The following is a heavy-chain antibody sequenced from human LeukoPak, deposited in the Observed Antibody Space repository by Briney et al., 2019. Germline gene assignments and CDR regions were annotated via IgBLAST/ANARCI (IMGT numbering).Heavy chain of an antibody. CDR1: GNSFTSYW. Sequence: GESLKISCKGSGNSFTSYWIGWVRQMPGKGLEWMGIIYPGDSDTRYSPSFQGQVTISADKSISTAYLQWSSLKASDTAMYYCARSISSSWDGDDNWFDPWGQGTLVTVSS. J-gene: IGHJ5*02. D-gene: IGHD6-13*01. CDR2: IYPGDSDT. CDR3: ARSISSSWDGDDNWFDP. V-gene: IGHV5-51*01.